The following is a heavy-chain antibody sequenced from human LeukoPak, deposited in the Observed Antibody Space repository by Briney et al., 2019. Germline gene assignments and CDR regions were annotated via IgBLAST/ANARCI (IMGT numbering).Heavy chain of an antibody. CDR1: GGSISSSSYY. CDR2: IYYSGST. V-gene: IGHV4-39*01. D-gene: IGHD3-3*01. J-gene: IGHJ3*02. Sequence: SETPSLTCTVSGGSISSSSYYWDWIRQPPGKGLEWIASIYYSGSTYYNPSLTSRVTISVDTSKNQFSPKLSSVTAADTAVYYCARAFRGIFGVFEAFDIWGQGTMVTVSS. CDR3: ARAFRGIFGVFEAFDI.